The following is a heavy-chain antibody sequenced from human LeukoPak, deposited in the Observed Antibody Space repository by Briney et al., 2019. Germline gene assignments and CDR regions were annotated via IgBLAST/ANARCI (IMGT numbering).Heavy chain of an antibody. Sequence: SETLSLTCTVSGGSISSYYWSWIRQPPGKGLEWIGYIYYSGSTNYNPSLKSRVTISVDKSKNQFSLKLSSVTAADTAVYYCARASSSHCSSTSCYGEGYFDYWGQGTLVTVSS. J-gene: IGHJ4*02. D-gene: IGHD2-2*01. CDR2: IYYSGST. CDR1: GGSISSYY. V-gene: IGHV4-59*12. CDR3: ARASSSHCSSTSCYGEGYFDY.